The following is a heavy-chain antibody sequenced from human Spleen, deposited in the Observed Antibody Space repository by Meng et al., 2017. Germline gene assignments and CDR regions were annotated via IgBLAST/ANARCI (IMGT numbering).Heavy chain of an antibody. CDR3: AKDLGGVVGAAFDY. Sequence: GESLKISCVASGFTFDNYGMGWVRQAPGKGLEWLSVISGGRGSIYYADSVKGRFTISRDNYKNTLYLQMSSLRADDTAVYYCAKDLGGVVGAAFDYWGQGTLVTVSS. J-gene: IGHJ4*02. CDR2: ISGGRGSI. CDR1: GFTFDNYG. V-gene: IGHV3-23*01. D-gene: IGHD1-26*01.